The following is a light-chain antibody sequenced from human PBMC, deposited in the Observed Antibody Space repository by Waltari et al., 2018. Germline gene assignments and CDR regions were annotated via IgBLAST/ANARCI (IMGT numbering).Light chain of an antibody. J-gene: IGLJ2*01. CDR2: HDT. CDR3: QSWDSTTVV. Sequence: SYELNQSPSVSVSPGQTATSTCSGDKLGDKYICWYQQKPGPSPVMVIYHDTKRPSGIPDRFSGSNSGNTATLTISGTQALDEADYYCQSWDSTTVVFGGGTKLTGL. CDR1: KLGDKY. V-gene: IGLV3-1*01.